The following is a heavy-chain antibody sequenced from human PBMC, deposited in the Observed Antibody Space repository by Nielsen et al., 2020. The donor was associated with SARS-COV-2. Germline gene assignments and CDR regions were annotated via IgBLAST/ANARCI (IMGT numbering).Heavy chain of an antibody. CDR3: AKDKVDYYGSGSSESSGWEFDY. V-gene: IGHV3-48*01. J-gene: IGHJ4*02. CDR2: ISSSGSTI. CDR1: GFTFSSYG. Sequence: GESLKISCAASGFTFSSYGMHWVRQAPGKGLEWVSYISSSGSTIYYADSVKGRFTISRDNSKNTLYLQMNSLRAEDTAVYYCAKDKVDYYGSGSSESSGWEFDYWGQGTLVTVSS. D-gene: IGHD3-10*01.